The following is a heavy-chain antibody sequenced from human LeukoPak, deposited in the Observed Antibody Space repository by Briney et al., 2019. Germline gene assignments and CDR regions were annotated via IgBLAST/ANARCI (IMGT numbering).Heavy chain of an antibody. J-gene: IGHJ3*02. Sequence: GESLKISCKASGYSFTTYWIGWLRQMPGKGLEWMGIIYPSDSDTRYNPSFQGQVTMSADRSTTTAYLQWSSLKASDTAIYYCARRDGPFDIWGQGTMVTVSS. CDR2: IYPSDSDT. V-gene: IGHV5-51*01. CDR1: GYSFTTYW. CDR3: ARRDGPFDI. D-gene: IGHD2-21*02.